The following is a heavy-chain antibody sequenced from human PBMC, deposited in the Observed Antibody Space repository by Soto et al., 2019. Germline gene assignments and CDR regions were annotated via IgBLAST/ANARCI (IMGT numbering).Heavy chain of an antibody. J-gene: IGHJ4*02. Sequence: QVQLVQSGAEVKKPGSSVKVSCKASGDTFSSYAINWVRQAPGQGLEWMGGIIPMFGTANYAQKFKGRVPITAGESTSTVYMELSSLRSEDTAAYYCARVGPAHYYDSSGYYSPLDYWGQGTLVTVSS. D-gene: IGHD3-22*01. CDR1: GDTFSSYA. CDR3: ARVGPAHYYDSSGYYSPLDY. CDR2: IIPMFGTA. V-gene: IGHV1-69*01.